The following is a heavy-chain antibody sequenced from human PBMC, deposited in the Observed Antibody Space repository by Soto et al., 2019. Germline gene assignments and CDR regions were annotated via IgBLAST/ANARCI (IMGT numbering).Heavy chain of an antibody. CDR2: ISGRGDST. CDR3: AKVCYQSLTVVEGFDY. CDR1: GFTFSSYA. V-gene: IGHV3-23*01. Sequence: EVQLLESGGGLEQPGGSLRLSCAASGFTFSSYAMSWVRQAPGKGLEWISGISGRGDSTYYADSVKGRFTISRDNSKNTLYLEMNRLRADDTAVYYCAKVCYQSLTVVEGFDYWGQGTLVTVSS. D-gene: IGHD3-22*01. J-gene: IGHJ4*02.